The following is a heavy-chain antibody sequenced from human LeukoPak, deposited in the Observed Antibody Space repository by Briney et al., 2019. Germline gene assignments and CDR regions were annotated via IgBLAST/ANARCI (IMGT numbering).Heavy chain of an antibody. CDR3: AKGRSSGPGNYFDF. D-gene: IGHD6-19*01. CDR1: GFTFSSYA. V-gene: IGHV3-23*01. CDR2: VSGSGGTT. Sequence: PGGSLRLSCAASGFTFSSYAMSWVRQAPGKGLEWASAVSGSGGTTYYADSVRGRFTISRDTPKNTLSLQMNSLRAEDTAVYYCAKGRSSGPGNYFDFWGQGTLVTVSS. J-gene: IGHJ4*02.